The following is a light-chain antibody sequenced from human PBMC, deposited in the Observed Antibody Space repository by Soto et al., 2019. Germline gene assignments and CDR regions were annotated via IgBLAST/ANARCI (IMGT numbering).Light chain of an antibody. CDR3: QQYDNLPPLT. CDR2: DAS. V-gene: IGKV1-33*01. Sequence: DIQMTQSPSSLSASVGDRVTITYQASQDISNYLNWYQQKPGKAPKLLIYDASNLETGVPSRFSGSGSGTDFTLTISSLQPEDIATYYCQQYDNLPPLTFGGGTKVEIK. J-gene: IGKJ4*01. CDR1: QDISNY.